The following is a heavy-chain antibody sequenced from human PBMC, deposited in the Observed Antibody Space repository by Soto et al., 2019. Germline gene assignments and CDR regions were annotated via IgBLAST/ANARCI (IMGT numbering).Heavy chain of an antibody. J-gene: IGHJ3*02. D-gene: IGHD6-13*01. CDR3: SRSDTYSSSWDYDAFDI. CDR2: ISSSSSYR. CDR1: GFTFSSYT. Sequence: GGSLRLSCAASGFTFSSYTMNWVRQAPGKGLEWVSSISSSSSYRYYADSVKGRFTSSRDNAKNSLYLQMNSLRAEDTAVYYCSRSDTYSSSWDYDAFDIWGQGTMVTVSS. V-gene: IGHV3-21*01.